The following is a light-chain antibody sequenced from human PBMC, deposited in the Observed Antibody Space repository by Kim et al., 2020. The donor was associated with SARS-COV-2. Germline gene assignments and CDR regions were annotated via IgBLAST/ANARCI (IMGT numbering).Light chain of an antibody. CDR3: QQYSHWPPYT. CDR1: QSVDSN. J-gene: IGKJ2*01. CDR2: GAS. V-gene: IGKV3-15*01. Sequence: EIVMTQSPATLFVSPGERVTLSCRASQSVDSNLAWYQQKPGQAPRLLIYGASTRATDIPARFSGSGSGTEFTLIISSLQSEDFAVYYCQQYSHWPPYTFGQGTKVDIK.